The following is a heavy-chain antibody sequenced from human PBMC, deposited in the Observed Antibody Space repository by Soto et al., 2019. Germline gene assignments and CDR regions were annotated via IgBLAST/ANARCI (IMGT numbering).Heavy chain of an antibody. D-gene: IGHD3-3*01. CDR1: GGSISSCC. Sequence: SETLSLTCTVSGGSISSCCWTWTRQPPGKGLEWIGYIYYSGSTNYNPSLKSRVTISVDTSKNQFSLKLSSVTAADTAVYYCARADFWSGYYRFDYWGQGTLVTVSS. J-gene: IGHJ4*02. CDR3: ARADFWSGYYRFDY. V-gene: IGHV4-59*01. CDR2: IYYSGST.